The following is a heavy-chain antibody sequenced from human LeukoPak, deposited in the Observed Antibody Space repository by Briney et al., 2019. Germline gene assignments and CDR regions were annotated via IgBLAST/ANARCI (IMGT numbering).Heavy chain of an antibody. V-gene: IGHV3-48*04. CDR2: ISSSSSTI. Sequence: AGGSLRRSGAAAGFTFSSYSMNWVRQAPGKGLEWVSYISSSSSTIYYADSVKGRFTISRDNAKNSLYLQMNSLRAEDTAVYYCASTGYSSSWYGAYYYYMDVWGKGTTVTVSS. J-gene: IGHJ6*03. D-gene: IGHD6-13*01. CDR1: GFTFSSYS. CDR3: ASTGYSSSWYGAYYYYMDV.